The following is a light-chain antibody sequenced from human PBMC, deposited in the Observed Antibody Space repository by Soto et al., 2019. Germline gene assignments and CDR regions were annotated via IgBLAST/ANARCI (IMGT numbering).Light chain of an antibody. Sequence: QSVLTQPPSTSGAPGQRVTISCFGSSSNIGSNLVYWYQQLPGTAPKLLIYSNDQRPSGVPDRFSGSKSGTSASLAISGLRSDDEADYHCAAWDDSLSGQVFGGWTKLTVL. CDR2: SND. J-gene: IGLJ3*02. CDR3: AAWDDSLSGQV. CDR1: SSNIGSNL. V-gene: IGLV1-47*02.